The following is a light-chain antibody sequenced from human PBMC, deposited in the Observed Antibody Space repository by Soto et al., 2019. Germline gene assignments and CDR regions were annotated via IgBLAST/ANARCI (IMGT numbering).Light chain of an antibody. J-gene: IGLJ3*02. CDR3: CSYAGSSTFA. CDR2: EVS. Sequence: QSALTQPASVSGSPGQSMTISCTGTSSDVGSYNLVSWYQQYPGKAPKLIIYEVSKRPSGVSNRFSGSKSGNTASLTISGLQAEDEADYYCCSYAGSSTFAFGAGTKVTVL. CDR1: SSDVGSYNL. V-gene: IGLV2-23*02.